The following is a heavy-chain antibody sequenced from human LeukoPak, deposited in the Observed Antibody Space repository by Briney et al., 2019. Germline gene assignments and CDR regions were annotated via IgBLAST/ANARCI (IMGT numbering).Heavy chain of an antibody. Sequence: GGSLRLSCAASGFTFSSYAMSWVRQAPGKGLEWVSAISGSGGSTYYADSVKGRFTISRDNAKNSLYLQMNSLRAEDTAVYYCARVFTGSSWYFDYWGQGTLVTVSS. D-gene: IGHD2-15*01. CDR2: ISGSGGST. CDR1: GFTFSSYA. J-gene: IGHJ4*02. V-gene: IGHV3-23*01. CDR3: ARVFTGSSWYFDY.